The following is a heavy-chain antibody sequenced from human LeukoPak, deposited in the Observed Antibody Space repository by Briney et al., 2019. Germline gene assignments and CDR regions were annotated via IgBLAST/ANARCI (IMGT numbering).Heavy chain of an antibody. D-gene: IGHD2-2*01. CDR3: ARGPPDCSSTSCYAFDAFDI. V-gene: IGHV4-4*07. CDR2: VDSSGNT. Sequence: PSETLSLTCSVSVVSMNGYYWSWLRQSAGNRLEWIGHVDSSGNTNYNPSLKSRVTISVDTSKNQFSLKLSSVTAADTAVYYCARGPPDCSSTSCYAFDAFDIWGQGTMVTVSS. CDR1: VVSMNGYY. J-gene: IGHJ3*02.